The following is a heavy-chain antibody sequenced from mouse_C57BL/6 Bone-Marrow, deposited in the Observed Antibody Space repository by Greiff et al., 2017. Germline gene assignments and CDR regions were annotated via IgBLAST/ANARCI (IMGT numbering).Heavy chain of an antibody. V-gene: IGHV1-4*01. CDR3: TGRDYCGSSPFAY. D-gene: IGHD1-1*01. Sequence: VQLQQSGAELARPAASVKMSCTVSGYSITSYTLHWVKQRLGQGQVWIGYIIPSSGYTKYNQKFKDKATLTPDKSSSTDNTQLSSLTSEDSAVYYGTGRDYCGSSPFAYWGQGTLVTVSA. CDR2: IIPSSGYT. CDR1: GYSITSYT. J-gene: IGHJ3*01.